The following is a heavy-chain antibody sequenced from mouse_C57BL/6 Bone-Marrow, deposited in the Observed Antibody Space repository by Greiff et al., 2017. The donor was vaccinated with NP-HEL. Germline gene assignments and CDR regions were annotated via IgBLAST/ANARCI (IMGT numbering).Heavy chain of an antibody. CDR2: ISDGGSYT. Sequence: DVMLVESGGGLVKPGGSLKLSCAASGFTFSSYAMSWVRQTPEKRLEWVATISDGGSYTYYPDNVKGRFTISRDNAKNNLYLQMSHLKSEDTAMYYCASAQATGFAYWGQGTLVTVSA. CDR1: GFTFSSYA. V-gene: IGHV5-4*03. CDR3: ASAQATGFAY. D-gene: IGHD3-2*02. J-gene: IGHJ3*01.